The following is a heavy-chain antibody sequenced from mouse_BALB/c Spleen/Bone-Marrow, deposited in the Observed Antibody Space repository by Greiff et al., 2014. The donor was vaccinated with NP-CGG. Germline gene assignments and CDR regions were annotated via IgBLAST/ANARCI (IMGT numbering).Heavy chain of an antibody. CDR2: IRNKANGYTT. D-gene: IGHD4-1*01. CDR1: GFTFTDYY. V-gene: IGHV7-3*02. CDR3: RRNMGGILFDP. J-gene: IGHJ2*01. Sequence: DVMLVESGGGLVQPGGSLRLSCATSGFTFTDYYMNWVRQPPGEALEWLAFIRNKANGYTTEYSASVKGRYTISRDNSQSILYLHRTPLGVEDGPAYYGRRNMGGILFDPWGKGTPPKV.